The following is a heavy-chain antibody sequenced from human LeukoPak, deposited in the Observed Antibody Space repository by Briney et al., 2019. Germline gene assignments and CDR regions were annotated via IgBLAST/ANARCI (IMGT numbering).Heavy chain of an antibody. J-gene: IGHJ5*02. CDR3: ARSLGTYWGKDFLNWFDP. V-gene: IGHV1-8*01. CDR1: EYTFTNYD. CDR2: INPNSGNT. Sequence: ASVKVSCKASEYTFTNYDIDWVRQATGQGLEWMGWINPNSGNTGYTQKFQGRVTMTRNTSLSTAYMELTSLKSEDTAVYYCARSLGTYWGKDFLNWFDPWGQGTLVTVSS. D-gene: IGHD3-16*01.